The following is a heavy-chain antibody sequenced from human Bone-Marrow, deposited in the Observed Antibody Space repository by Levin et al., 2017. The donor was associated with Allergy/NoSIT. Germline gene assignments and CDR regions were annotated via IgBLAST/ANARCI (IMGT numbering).Heavy chain of an antibody. J-gene: IGHJ4*02. CDR3: ARRSPLEDTGYNTIPSLFMDL. CDR1: GFALSGFA. V-gene: IGHV3-23*01. D-gene: IGHD3/OR15-3a*01. Sequence: GESLKISCAASGFALSGFAMSWVRQAPGKGLEWVASISTSGDSRYYGASVKDRFAISRHNSKNTVDLQMNSLRAEDTAVYYCARRSPLEDTGYNTIPSLFMDLWGQGTLVTVSS. CDR2: ISTSGDSR.